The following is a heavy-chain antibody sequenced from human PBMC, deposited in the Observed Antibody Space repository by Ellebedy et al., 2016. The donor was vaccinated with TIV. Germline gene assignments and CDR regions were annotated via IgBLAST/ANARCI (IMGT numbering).Heavy chain of an antibody. CDR3: GRDPWGIGAADAFDL. CDR1: GFSFSAYS. CDR2: VGRSGNYI. D-gene: IGHD3-16*01. J-gene: IGHJ3*01. V-gene: IGHV3-21*01. Sequence: GESLKISCAASGFSFSAYSMSWVRQAPGKGPEWVASVGRSGNYINYAGSVKGRFTISRDNAKNSMSLQLSSLRAEDTAVYYCGRDPWGIGAADAFDLWGRGTMVTVSS.